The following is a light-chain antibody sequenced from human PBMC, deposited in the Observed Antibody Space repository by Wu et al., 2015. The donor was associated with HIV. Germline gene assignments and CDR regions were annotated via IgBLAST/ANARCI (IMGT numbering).Light chain of an antibody. CDR2: DAS. CDR3: QQRNSWPLT. CDR1: QSISSY. J-gene: IGKJ4*01. Sequence: EIVLTQSPVTLSLTLGERATLSCRASQSISSYLAWYQQKPGQAPRLLIYDASKRATGIPARFSGSESGTDFTLTISILEPEDIAVYYCQQRNSWPLTFGGGTKVEIK. V-gene: IGKV3-11*01.